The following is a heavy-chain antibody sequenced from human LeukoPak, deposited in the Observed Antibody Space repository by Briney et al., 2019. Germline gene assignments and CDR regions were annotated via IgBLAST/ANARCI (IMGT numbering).Heavy chain of an antibody. CDR2: IYYSGST. CDR3: ARLAGGYYDSSGYRDFDY. D-gene: IGHD3-22*01. CDR1: GGSISSSSYY. V-gene: IGHV4-39*01. Sequence: PSETLSLTCTVSGGSISSSSYYWGWIRQPPGKGLELIGSIYYSGSTYYNPSLKSRVTISVDTSKNQFSLKLSSVTAADTAVYYCARLAGGYYDSSGYRDFDYWGQGTLVTVSS. J-gene: IGHJ4*02.